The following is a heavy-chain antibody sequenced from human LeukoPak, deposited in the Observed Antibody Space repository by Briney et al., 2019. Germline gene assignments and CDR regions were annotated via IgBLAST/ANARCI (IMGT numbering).Heavy chain of an antibody. J-gene: IGHJ4*02. CDR3: ARGASRADY. V-gene: IGHV3-21*01. Sequence: PGGSLRLSCAASGFTFRSYNMNWVRQAPGKRPEWVSSISSSSSYIYYADSVKGRFTISRDNAKNSLYLQMNSLRAEDTPLYYCARGASRADYWGQGTLVTVSS. CDR1: GFTFRSYN. CDR2: ISSSSSYI.